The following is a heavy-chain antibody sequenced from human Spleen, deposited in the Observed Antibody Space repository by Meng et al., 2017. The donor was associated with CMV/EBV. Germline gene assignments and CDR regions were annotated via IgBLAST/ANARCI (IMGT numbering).Heavy chain of an antibody. Sequence: ETLSLTCAASGFTFSSYAMSWVRQAPGKGLEWVSVIYSGGSSTYYADSVKGRFTISRDNSKNTLYLQMNSLRAEDTAVYYCAKDRVGATNDAFDIWGQGTMVTVSS. CDR3: AKDRVGATNDAFDI. CDR1: GFTFSSYA. V-gene: IGHV3-23*03. CDR2: IYSGGSST. J-gene: IGHJ3*02. D-gene: IGHD1-26*01.